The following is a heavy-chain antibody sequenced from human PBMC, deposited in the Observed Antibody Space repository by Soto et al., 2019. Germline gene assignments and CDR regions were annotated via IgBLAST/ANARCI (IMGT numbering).Heavy chain of an antibody. D-gene: IGHD2-2*01. J-gene: IGHJ3*02. Sequence: PGGSLRLSCAASGFTFSNYWMHWVRQAPGKGLEWVSRINGDGRTTIYADSVKGRFTISRDNAKNTLYLQMNSLRAEDTAVYYCARAGSGYCTSTSCHPGFDIWGQGTMVTVSS. CDR2: INGDGRTT. CDR3: ARAGSGYCTSTSCHPGFDI. CDR1: GFTFSNYW. V-gene: IGHV3-74*01.